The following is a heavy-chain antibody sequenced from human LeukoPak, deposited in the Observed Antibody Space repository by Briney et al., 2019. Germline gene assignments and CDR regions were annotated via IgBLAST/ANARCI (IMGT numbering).Heavy chain of an antibody. Sequence: ASVKVSCKASGYTFTSYDINWVRQATGQGLEWMGWMNPNSGNTGYAQKFQGRVTMTRNTSISTAYMELSSLRSEDTAVYYCARRSNIGLWFGTLTEYYFDYWGQGTLVTVSS. J-gene: IGHJ4*02. D-gene: IGHD3-10*01. CDR2: MNPNSGNT. CDR1: GYTFTSYD. CDR3: ARRSNIGLWFGTLTEYYFDY. V-gene: IGHV1-8*01.